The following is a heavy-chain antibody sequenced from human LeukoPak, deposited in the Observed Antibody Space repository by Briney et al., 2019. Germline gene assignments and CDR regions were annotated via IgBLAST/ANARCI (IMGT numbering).Heavy chain of an antibody. Sequence: GGSLRLSCAASGFTVSSNYMSWVRQAPGKGLEWVSVIYSGGSTYYADSVKGRFTISRDNSKNTLYLQMNSLRAEDTAVYYWARVRAPVWFGESYWGQGTLVTVSS. CDR3: ARVRAPVWFGESY. D-gene: IGHD3-10*01. CDR2: IYSGGST. J-gene: IGHJ4*02. CDR1: GFTVSSNY. V-gene: IGHV3-66*02.